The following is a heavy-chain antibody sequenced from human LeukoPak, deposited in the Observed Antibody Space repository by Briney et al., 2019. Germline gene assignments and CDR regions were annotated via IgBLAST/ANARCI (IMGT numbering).Heavy chain of an antibody. CDR2: IYPGDSDT. D-gene: IGHD2-15*01. CDR3: ARLPLSAWWSRAFDI. Sequence: GESLKISCKGSGYSFTSYWIGWVRQMPGKGLEWMGTIYPGDSDTRYSPSFQGQVTISADKSISTAYLQWSSLKASDTAVYYCARLPLSAWWSRAFDIWGQGTMVTVSS. CDR1: GYSFTSYW. V-gene: IGHV5-51*01. J-gene: IGHJ3*02.